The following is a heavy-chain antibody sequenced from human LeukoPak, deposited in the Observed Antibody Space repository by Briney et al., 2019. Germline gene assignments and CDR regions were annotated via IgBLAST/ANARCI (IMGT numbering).Heavy chain of an antibody. D-gene: IGHD7-27*01. Sequence: GGSLRLSCAASGFTFSNAWMSWVRQAPGRGLEWVGRIKSKTDDGTTDYAAPVKGRFTISRDSSKNTLYLQTNSLKTEDTAVYYCTTLGYLWGQGTLVTVSS. V-gene: IGHV3-15*01. CDR2: IKSKTDDGTT. CDR3: TTLGYL. J-gene: IGHJ5*02. CDR1: GFTFSNAW.